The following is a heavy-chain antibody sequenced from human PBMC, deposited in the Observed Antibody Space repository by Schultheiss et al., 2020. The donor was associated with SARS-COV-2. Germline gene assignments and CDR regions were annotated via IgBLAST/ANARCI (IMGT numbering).Heavy chain of an antibody. Sequence: SQTLSLTCAVYGGSFSGYYWSWIRQPPGKGLEWIGYIYYSGSTNYNPSLKSRVTMSVDTSKNQFSLKLSSVTAADTAVYYCARAIAVAGTDSSYWGQGTLVTVSS. V-gene: IGHV4-59*12. D-gene: IGHD6-19*01. CDR3: ARAIAVAGTDSSY. J-gene: IGHJ4*02. CDR1: GGSFSGYY. CDR2: IYYSGST.